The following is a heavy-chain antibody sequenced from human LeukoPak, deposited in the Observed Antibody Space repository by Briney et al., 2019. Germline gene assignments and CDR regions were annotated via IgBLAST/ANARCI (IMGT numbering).Heavy chain of an antibody. V-gene: IGHV1-2*02. CDR2: INANSGST. J-gene: IGHJ3*02. CDR3: ARNLSANGYIVALDM. CDR1: GYTFTGYY. D-gene: IGHD5-24*01. Sequence: ASVKVSCKASGYTFTGYYMQWVRQAPGQGLEGMGWINANSGSTKYAQNIQGRVTMTRDTSISTAYMELSRLRSDDTALYYCARNLSANGYIVALDMWGQGTMVTVFS.